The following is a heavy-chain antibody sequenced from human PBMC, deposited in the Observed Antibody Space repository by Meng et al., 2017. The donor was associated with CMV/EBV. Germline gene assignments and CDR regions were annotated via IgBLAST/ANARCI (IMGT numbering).Heavy chain of an antibody. Sequence: GSLRLSCAVYGGSFSGYYWSWIRQPPGKGLEWIGEINHSGSTNYNPSLKSRVTISVDTSKTQFSLKLSSVTAADTAVYYCARTRYCSSTSCYSRKYNWFDPWGQGTLVTVSS. J-gene: IGHJ5*02. D-gene: IGHD2-2*01. V-gene: IGHV4-34*01. CDR2: INHSGST. CDR1: GGSFSGYY. CDR3: ARTRYCSSTSCYSRKYNWFDP.